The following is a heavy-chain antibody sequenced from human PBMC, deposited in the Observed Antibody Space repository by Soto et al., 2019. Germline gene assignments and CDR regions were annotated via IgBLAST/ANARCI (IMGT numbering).Heavy chain of an antibody. CDR2: IYYSGST. D-gene: IGHD3-10*01. CDR1: GASISTYY. CDR3: ARSSGSYFDY. V-gene: IGHV4-59*01. Sequence: QVQLQESGPGLVKPSETLSLTCTVYGASISTYYWSWIRQPPGKGLEWIGDIYYSGSTNYNPSLKIRVTISVDTSNNHFYLKLCSVTAADTAVYYCARSSGSYFDYWCQGTLVTVSS. J-gene: IGHJ4*02.